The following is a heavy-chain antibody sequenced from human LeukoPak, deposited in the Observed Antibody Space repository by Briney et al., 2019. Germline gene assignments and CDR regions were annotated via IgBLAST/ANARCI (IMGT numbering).Heavy chain of an antibody. D-gene: IGHD3-10*01. CDR3: ARDLSGSGSLSDY. J-gene: IGHJ4*02. CDR1: GFTFSNYW. Sequence: PGGSLRLSCAASGFTFSNYWMHWVRQDPAKGLVWVSRINIDGSSTSYADSVKGRFTLSRDNAKNTLYLQMNSLRAEDTAIYYCARDLSGSGSLSDYWGQGTLVTVSS. CDR2: INIDGSST. V-gene: IGHV3-74*01.